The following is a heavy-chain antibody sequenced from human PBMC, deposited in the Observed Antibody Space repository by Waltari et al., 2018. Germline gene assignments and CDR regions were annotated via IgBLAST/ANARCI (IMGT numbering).Heavy chain of an antibody. CDR1: GYTLTELS. D-gene: IGHD3-22*01. CDR2: FEPEDGET. J-gene: IGHJ4*02. CDR3: ATSSTMIVVARGWCDY. V-gene: IGHV1-24*01. Sequence: QVQLVQSGAEVKKPGASVKVSCKVSGYTLTELSMHWVRQAPGKGLEWRGGFEPEDGETIYAQKFQGRVTMTEDTSTDTAYMELSSRRSEDTAVYYCATSSTMIVVARGWCDYWGQGTLVTVSS.